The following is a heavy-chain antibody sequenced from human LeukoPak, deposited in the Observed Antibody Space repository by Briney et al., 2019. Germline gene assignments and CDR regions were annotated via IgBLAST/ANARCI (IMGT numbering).Heavy chain of an antibody. Sequence: ASVKVSCKASGYTFISYDINWVRQATGQGLEWMGWMNPNSGNTGYAQKFQGRVTMTRNTSISTAYMELSSLRSEDTAVYYCARDPTYYYDSSGYREGYYFDYWGQGTLVTVS. V-gene: IGHV1-8*01. CDR3: ARDPTYYYDSSGYREGYYFDY. CDR1: GYTFISYD. CDR2: MNPNSGNT. J-gene: IGHJ4*02. D-gene: IGHD3-22*01.